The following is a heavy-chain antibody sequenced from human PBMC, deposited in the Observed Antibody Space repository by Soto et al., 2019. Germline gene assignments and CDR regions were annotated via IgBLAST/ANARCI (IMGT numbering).Heavy chain of an antibody. Sequence: PSETLSLTCTVSGGSISSSSYYWGWIRQPPGKGLEWIGSIYYSGSTYYNPSLKSRVTISVDTSKNQFSLKLSSVTAADTAVYYCARSVSFWQWLVYWGQGTLVTVSS. CDR1: GGSISSSSYY. V-gene: IGHV4-39*01. CDR3: ARSVSFWQWLVY. J-gene: IGHJ4*02. D-gene: IGHD6-19*01. CDR2: IYYSGST.